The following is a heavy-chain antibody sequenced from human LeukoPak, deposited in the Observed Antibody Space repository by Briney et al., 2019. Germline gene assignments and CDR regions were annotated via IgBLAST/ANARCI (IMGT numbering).Heavy chain of an antibody. CDR2: MNPNSDNT. CDR1: GYTFTSND. Sequence: GASVKVSCKASGYTFTSNDINWVRQAPGQGLEWMGWMNPNSDNTGNAQKFQGRVTITRDTSITTAYLELSRLRSEDTAVYYCARVPDLRSCSGGGSCYRLDYWGQGTLVAVSS. V-gene: IGHV1-8*03. D-gene: IGHD2-15*01. CDR3: ARVPDLRSCSGGGSCYRLDY. J-gene: IGHJ4*02.